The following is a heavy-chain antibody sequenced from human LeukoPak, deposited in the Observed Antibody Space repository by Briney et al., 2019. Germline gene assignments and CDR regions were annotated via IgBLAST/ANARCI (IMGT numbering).Heavy chain of an antibody. CDR3: ARGRAGVLRFLEWLTGHNWFDP. CDR1: GYTFTSYD. D-gene: IGHD3-3*01. V-gene: IGHV1-8*01. Sequence: GASVKVSCKASGYTFTSYDINWVRQATGQGLEWMGWVNPNSGNAGHAQKFQGRVTMTRNTSISTAYMELSSLRSEDTAVYYCARGRAGVLRFLEWLTGHNWFDPWGQGTLVTVSS. J-gene: IGHJ5*02. CDR2: VNPNSGNA.